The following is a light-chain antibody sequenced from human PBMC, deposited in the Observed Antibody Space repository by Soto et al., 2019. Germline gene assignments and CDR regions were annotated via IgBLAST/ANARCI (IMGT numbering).Light chain of an antibody. V-gene: IGKV1-12*01. CDR2: AAS. J-gene: IGKJ5*01. Sequence: DIQMTQSPSSVSASVGDRVTITCRASQDISGWLAWYQQKPGKAPKLLIYAASSLQSGVPSRFSGSGSGTYFTLTITSLQSEDFATGCCLLADTFPITFGQGTRVEIK. CDR3: LLADTFPIT. CDR1: QDISGW.